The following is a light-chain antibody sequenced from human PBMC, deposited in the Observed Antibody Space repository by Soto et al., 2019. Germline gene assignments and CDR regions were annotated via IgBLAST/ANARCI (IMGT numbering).Light chain of an antibody. Sequence: DIQMTQSPPSLFASVGDRVTITCQASQDIRNRLNWYRQKPGKAPEVLIYDASNLATGVPSRFTGSGSDIDFTLSISSLQPEDIATYYCHPYDNPLRLTIGPGTNVNIQ. CDR1: QDIRNR. CDR2: DAS. J-gene: IGKJ3*01. CDR3: HPYDNPLRLT. V-gene: IGKV1-33*01.